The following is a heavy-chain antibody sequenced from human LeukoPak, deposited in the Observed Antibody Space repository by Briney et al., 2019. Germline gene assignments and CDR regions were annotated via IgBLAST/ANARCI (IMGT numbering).Heavy chain of an antibody. CDR1: GFTFSSYS. J-gene: IGHJ4*02. CDR2: ISSSSSYI. V-gene: IGHV3-21*01. Sequence: GGSLRLSCAASGFTFSSYSMNWVRQAPGKGLEWVSSISSSSSYIYYADSVKGRFTISRDNAKNSLYLQMNSLRAEDTAVYYCARGLYVWGSYRPYYFDYWGQGTLVTVSS. CDR3: ARGLYVWGSYRPYYFDY. D-gene: IGHD3-16*02.